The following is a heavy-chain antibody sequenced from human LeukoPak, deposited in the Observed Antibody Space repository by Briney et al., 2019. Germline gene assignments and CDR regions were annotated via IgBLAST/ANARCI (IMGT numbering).Heavy chain of an antibody. CDR3: ARASDPWLQLT. Sequence: GGSLRLSCAASGFTFSNYWMVWVRQAPGKGLEWVGNIKQDGSEKRYADSVRGRFSISRDNAQTSLYLRMNSLRAEDTAVYYCARASDPWLQLTWGQGTLVTVSS. CDR1: GFTFSNYW. D-gene: IGHD5-24*01. CDR2: IKQDGSEK. V-gene: IGHV3-7*05. J-gene: IGHJ5*02.